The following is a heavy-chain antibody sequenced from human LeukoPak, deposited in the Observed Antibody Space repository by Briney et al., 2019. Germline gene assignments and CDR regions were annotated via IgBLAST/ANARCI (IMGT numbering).Heavy chain of an antibody. CDR1: GFTFSSCE. CDR2: IDSSGTTI. J-gene: IGHJ4*02. CDR3: ARVSESYHDY. V-gene: IGHV3-48*03. D-gene: IGHD1-26*01. Sequence: PGGSLRLSCAASGFTFSSCEMNWVRQTPGKGLEWVSYIDSSGTTIYYADSVKGRLTSSRDNAENSLYLQMNSLRADDTAVYYCARVSESYHDYWGQGTLVTVSS.